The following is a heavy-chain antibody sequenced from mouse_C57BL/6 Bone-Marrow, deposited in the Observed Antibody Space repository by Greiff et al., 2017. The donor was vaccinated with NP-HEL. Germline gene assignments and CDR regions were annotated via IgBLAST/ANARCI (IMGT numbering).Heavy chain of an antibody. CDR1: GYTFTSYW. Sequence: QVQLKQPGAELVKPGASVKLSCKASGYTFTSYWMQWVKQRPGQGLEWIGEIDPSDSYTNYNQKFKGKATLTVDTSSSTAYMQLSSLTSEDSAVYYCARWLGRAMDYWGQGTSVTVSS. J-gene: IGHJ4*01. V-gene: IGHV1-50*01. CDR3: ARWLGRAMDY. CDR2: IDPSDSYT. D-gene: IGHD4-1*01.